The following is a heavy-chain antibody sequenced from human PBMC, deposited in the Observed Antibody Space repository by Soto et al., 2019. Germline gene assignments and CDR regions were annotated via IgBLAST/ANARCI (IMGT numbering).Heavy chain of an antibody. CDR2: IIPIFGTA. J-gene: IGHJ3*02. CDR1: GGTFSSYA. CDR3: AREMPELGIPAFDI. Sequence: ASVKVSCKASGGTFSSYAISWVRQAPGQGLEWMGGIIPIFGTANYAQKFQGRVTITADESTSTAYMELSSLRSEDTAVYYCAREMPELGIPAFDIWGQGTMVTVSS. D-gene: IGHD7-27*01. V-gene: IGHV1-69*13.